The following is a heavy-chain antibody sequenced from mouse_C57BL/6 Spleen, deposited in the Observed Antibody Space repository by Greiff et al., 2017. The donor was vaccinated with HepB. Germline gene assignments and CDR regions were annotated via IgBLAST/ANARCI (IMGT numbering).Heavy chain of an antibody. CDR1: GYSITSDY. D-gene: IGHD2-4*01. V-gene: IGHV3-8*01. Sequence: EVQLQQSGPGLAKPSQTLSLTCSVTGYSITSDYWNWIRKFPGNKLEYMGYISYSGSTYYNPSLKSRISITRNTSKNQYYLQLNFVTTEDTATYYCARWDYYDYDGGYFDVWGTGTTVTVSS. CDR2: ISYSGST. J-gene: IGHJ1*03. CDR3: ARWDYYDYDGGYFDV.